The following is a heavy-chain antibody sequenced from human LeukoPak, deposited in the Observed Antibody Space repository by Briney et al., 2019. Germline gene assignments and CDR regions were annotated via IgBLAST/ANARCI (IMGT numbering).Heavy chain of an antibody. CDR1: GFTFTSYS. Sequence: GGSLRLSCAASGFTFTSYSMNWVRQAPGKGLEWVSTISGGGGSTYYADSVKGRFTISRDTAKSSLYLQMNSLKIEDTAIYFCARDPDGDYDFDYWGQGTLVTVSS. CDR2: ISGGGGST. J-gene: IGHJ4*02. CDR3: ARDPDGDYDFDY. D-gene: IGHD4-17*01. V-gene: IGHV3-23*01.